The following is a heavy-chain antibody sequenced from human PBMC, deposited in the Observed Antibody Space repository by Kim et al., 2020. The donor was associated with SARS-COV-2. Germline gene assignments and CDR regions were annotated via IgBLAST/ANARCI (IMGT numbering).Heavy chain of an antibody. J-gene: IGHJ4*02. D-gene: IGHD3-3*01. CDR3: AKAHRIFGVVIMASDFDY. V-gene: IGHV3-23*01. Sequence: KGRFTISRDNSKNPLYLQMNSLRAEDTAVYYCAKAHRIFGVVIMASDFDYWGQGTLVTVSS.